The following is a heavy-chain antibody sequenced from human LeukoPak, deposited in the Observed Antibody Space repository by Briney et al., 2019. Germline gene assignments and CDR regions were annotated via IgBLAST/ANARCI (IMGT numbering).Heavy chain of an antibody. V-gene: IGHV4-59*01. D-gene: IGHD5-18*01. Sequence: SETLSLTCTVSGGSISRYYWSWIRQPPGKGLEWIGYIYYSGSTNYNPSLKSRVTISVDTSKNQFSLKLSSVTAADTAVYYCARDSGYSYGTDYWGQGTLVTVSS. CDR2: IYYSGST. CDR3: ARDSGYSYGTDY. J-gene: IGHJ4*02. CDR1: GGSISRYY.